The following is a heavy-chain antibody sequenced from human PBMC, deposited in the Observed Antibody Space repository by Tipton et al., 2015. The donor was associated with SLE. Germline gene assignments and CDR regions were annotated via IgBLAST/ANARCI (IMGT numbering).Heavy chain of an antibody. Sequence: RSLRLSCAGSGFTFAMHWVRQAPGKGLEWVAVISDDGSDTYYADSVKGRFTISRDNANNSLYLQMDNLRVEDTAVYYCGGDYWGQGTLVTVSS. CDR3: GGDY. V-gene: IGHV3-30*03. CDR2: ISDDGSDT. CDR1: GFTFA. J-gene: IGHJ4*02.